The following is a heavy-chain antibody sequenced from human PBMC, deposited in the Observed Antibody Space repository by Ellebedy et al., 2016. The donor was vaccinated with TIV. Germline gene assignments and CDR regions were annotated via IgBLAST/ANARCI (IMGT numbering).Heavy chain of an antibody. CDR1: GYTFTDSF. CDR2: INPNSGAT. Sequence: ASVKVSXXASGYTFTDSFLHWVRQGPGQRLDWMGKINPNSGATILAPVFQGRVTITRDTSITTAYLEITGLTPDDTALYFCAAGPMTDFWGQGTRVIVS. J-gene: IGHJ4*02. CDR3: AAGPMTDF. V-gene: IGHV1-2*02.